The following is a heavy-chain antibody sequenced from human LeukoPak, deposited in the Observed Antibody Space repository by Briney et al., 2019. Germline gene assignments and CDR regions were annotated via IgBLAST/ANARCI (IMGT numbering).Heavy chain of an antibody. CDR2: ISYDGSNK. CDR1: GFTFSSYA. J-gene: IGHJ5*02. Sequence: GGSLRLSCAASGFTFSSYAMHWVRQAPGKGLEWVAVISYDGSNKYYADSVNGRFTISRDNSKNTLYLQMYSLRAEDTAVYYCASQDYDSSGYYHAPWGQGTLVTVSS. D-gene: IGHD3-22*01. CDR3: ASQDYDSSGYYHAP. V-gene: IGHV3-30*04.